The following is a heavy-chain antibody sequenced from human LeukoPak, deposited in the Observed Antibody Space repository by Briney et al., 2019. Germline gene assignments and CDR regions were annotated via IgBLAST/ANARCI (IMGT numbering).Heavy chain of an antibody. CDR2: IYYSGST. CDR1: GGSISSSSYY. J-gene: IGHJ4*02. CDR3: ARPLGPCYFDY. V-gene: IGHV4-39*01. Sequence: SEALSLTCTVSGGSISSSSYYWGWIRQPPGKGLEWIGSIYYSGSTYYNPSLKSRVTISVDTSRNQFSLKLSSVTAADTAVYYCARPLGPCYFDYWGQGTLVTVSS.